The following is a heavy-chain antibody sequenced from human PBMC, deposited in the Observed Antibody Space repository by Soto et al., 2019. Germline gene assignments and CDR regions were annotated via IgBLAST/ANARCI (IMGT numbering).Heavy chain of an antibody. CDR3: VRETNLVATTHYSSYGLDV. Sequence: QVQLVESGGGVVQPGRSLRLSCAASGFTLSGYSMHWVRQAPGKGLEWVAVTAHDGSNNYYEDSVKGRITLSRDNSKNTLYLQMDGLRPEDTAVYFCVRETNLVATTHYSSYGLDVWGQGPTVNVS. CDR2: TAHDGSNN. V-gene: IGHV3-30-3*01. D-gene: IGHD1-26*01. J-gene: IGHJ6*02. CDR1: GFTLSGYS.